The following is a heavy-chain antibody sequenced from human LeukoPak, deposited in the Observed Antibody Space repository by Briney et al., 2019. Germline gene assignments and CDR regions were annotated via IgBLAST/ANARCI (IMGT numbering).Heavy chain of an antibody. CDR2: MNPNSGNT. V-gene: IGHV1-8*01. J-gene: IGHJ5*02. CDR3: ARGRIAVAGGWFDP. Sequence: ASVTVSCKASGYTFTSYDINWVRQAPGQGLEWMGWMNPNSGNTGYAQKFQGRVTMTRNTSISTAYMELSSLRSEDTAVYYCARGRIAVAGGWFDPWGQGTLVTVSS. D-gene: IGHD6-19*01. CDR1: GYTFTSYD.